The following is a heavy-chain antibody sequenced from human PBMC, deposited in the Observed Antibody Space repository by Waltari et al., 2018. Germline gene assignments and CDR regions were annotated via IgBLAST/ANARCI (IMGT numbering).Heavy chain of an antibody. V-gene: IGHV3-30*18. J-gene: IGHJ4*02. Sequence: QMQLVESGGGVFQPGRSLRLACAACGFILSNCNMHWVRQAPGQGLEVVAGISNDGNNKDYADSVKTRFTVSRENSKNTLYLQINSLRDDDTAVYYCVKYSGFDYFFDYWGQGTLVTVSS. CDR2: ISNDGNNK. CDR3: VKYSGFDYFFDY. CDR1: GFILSNCN. D-gene: IGHD5-12*01.